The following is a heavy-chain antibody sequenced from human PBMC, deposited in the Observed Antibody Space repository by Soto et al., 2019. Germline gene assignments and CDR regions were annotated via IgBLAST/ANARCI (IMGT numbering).Heavy chain of an antibody. CDR2: ISGSGGST. J-gene: IGHJ2*01. CDR1: GFTFSSYA. V-gene: IGHV3-23*01. CDR3: AKDKPLPDWYFDL. Sequence: EVQLLESGGGLVQPGGSLRLSCAASGFTFSSYAMSWVRQAPGKGLEWVSAISGSGGSTYYADSVKGRFTISRDNSKKTLYQQMNSLRAEDTAVYYCAKDKPLPDWYFDLWGRGTLVTVSS.